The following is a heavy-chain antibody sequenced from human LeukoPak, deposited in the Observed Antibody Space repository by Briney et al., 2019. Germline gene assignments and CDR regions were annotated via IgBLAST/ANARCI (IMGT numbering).Heavy chain of an antibody. J-gene: IGHJ4*02. CDR3: AREMYGSGWHPLDY. Sequence: SETLSLTCTVSGGSISSSNYYWGWIRQPPGKGLEWIGSIYYSGSTNYNPSLKSRVTISVDTSKNQFSLKLSSVTAADTAVYYCAREMYGSGWHPLDYWGQGTLVTVSS. CDR2: IYYSGST. CDR1: GGSISSSNYY. D-gene: IGHD6-19*01. V-gene: IGHV4-39*07.